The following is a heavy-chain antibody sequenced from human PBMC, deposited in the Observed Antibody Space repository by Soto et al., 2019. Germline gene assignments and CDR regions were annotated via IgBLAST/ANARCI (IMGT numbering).Heavy chain of an antibody. CDR2: ITSSGIYI. D-gene: IGHD5-18*01. J-gene: IGHJ4*02. V-gene: IGHV3-21*01. CDR1: GFTFSNYN. CDR3: ARGIQLFDY. Sequence: VGSLRLSCAASGFTFSNYNMNWVRQAPGEGLEWVSSITSSGIYIYYADSVKGRFTISRDNAKNSLHLQMNSLRAEDTAVYYCARGIQLFDYWAQGTLVTVSS.